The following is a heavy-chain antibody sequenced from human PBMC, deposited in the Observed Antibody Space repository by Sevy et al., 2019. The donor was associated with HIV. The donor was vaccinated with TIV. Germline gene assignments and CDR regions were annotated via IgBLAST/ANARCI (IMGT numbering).Heavy chain of an antibody. J-gene: IGHJ5*02. CDR1: GGSIGSYY. V-gene: IGHV4-59*01. D-gene: IGHD1-7*01. CDR2: IYYSGST. Sequence: SETLSLTCTVSGGSIGSYYWSWIRQPPGKGLEWIGYIYYSGSTNYNPSLKSRVTISVDTSKNRISLKLSSVTAADTAVYYCAREGASIFGTSYWFDPWGQGTLVTVSS. CDR3: AREGASIFGTSYWFDP.